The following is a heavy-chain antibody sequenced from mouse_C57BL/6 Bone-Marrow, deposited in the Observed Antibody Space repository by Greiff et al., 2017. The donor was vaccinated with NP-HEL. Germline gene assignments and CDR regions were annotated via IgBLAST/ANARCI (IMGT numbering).Heavy chain of an antibody. CDR3: ASLYYYGSSPYYFDY. Sequence: EVHLVESGGGLVQPGGSLSLSCAASGFTFTDYYMSWVRQPPGKALEWLGFIRNKANGYTTEYSASVKGRFTISRDNSQSILYLQMNALRAEDSATYYCASLYYYGSSPYYFDYWGQGTTLTVSS. V-gene: IGHV7-3*01. CDR1: GFTFTDYY. CDR2: IRNKANGYTT. D-gene: IGHD1-1*01. J-gene: IGHJ2*01.